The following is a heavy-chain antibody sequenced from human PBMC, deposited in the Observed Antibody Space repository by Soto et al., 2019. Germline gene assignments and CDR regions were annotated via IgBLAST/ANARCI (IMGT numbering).Heavy chain of an antibody. CDR2: ISGSGGST. Sequence: GGSLRLSCAASGFTFYSYAMNWVRQAPGKGLEWVSAISGSGGSTYYADSVKGRFTISRDNSKNTLYMQMNSLSAEDTAVYYCAKRPASLVCFDYWGQGTLVTVS. CDR1: GFTFYSYA. CDR3: AKRPASLVCFDY. V-gene: IGHV3-23*01. J-gene: IGHJ4*02. D-gene: IGHD2-2*01.